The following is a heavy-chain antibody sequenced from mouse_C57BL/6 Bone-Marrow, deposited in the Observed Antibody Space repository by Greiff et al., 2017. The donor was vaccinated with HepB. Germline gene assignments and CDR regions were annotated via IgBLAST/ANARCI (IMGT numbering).Heavy chain of an antibody. V-gene: IGHV5-12*01. CDR2: ISNGGGST. J-gene: IGHJ1*03. D-gene: IGHD1-1*01. CDR3: ARQVVATRYFDV. CDR1: GFTFSDYY. Sequence: EVMLVESGGGLVQPGGSLKLSCAASGFTFSDYYMYWVRQTPEKRLEWVAYISNGGGSTYYPDTVKGRFTISRDNAKNTLYLQMSRLKSEDTAMYYCARQVVATRYFDVWGTGTTVTVSS.